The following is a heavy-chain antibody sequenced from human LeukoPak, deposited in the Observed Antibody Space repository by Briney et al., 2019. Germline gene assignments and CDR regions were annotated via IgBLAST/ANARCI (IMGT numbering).Heavy chain of an antibody. Sequence: SGTLSLTCTVSGYSISSGYYWGWIRQPPGKGLELIGTINHSGGTYYNPSLKSRVTISVDTSKNQFSLKLNSVNPEDTAVYYCARVGGGSDPYYAMDVWGQGTTVTVSS. V-gene: IGHV4-38-2*02. CDR3: ARVGGGSDPYYAMDV. J-gene: IGHJ6*02. CDR1: GYSISSGYY. D-gene: IGHD2-15*01. CDR2: INHSGGT.